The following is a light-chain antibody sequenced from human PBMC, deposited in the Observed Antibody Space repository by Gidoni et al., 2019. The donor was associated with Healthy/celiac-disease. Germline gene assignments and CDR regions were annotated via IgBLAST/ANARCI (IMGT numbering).Light chain of an antibody. J-gene: IGKJ4*01. CDR3: MQALQTPFT. V-gene: IGKV2-28*01. CDR2: LGS. CDR1: QSLLHSNGYNY. Sequence: DIVMTQFPLSLPVTPGEPASISCRSSQSLLHSNGYNYLDWYLQKPGQSPQLLIYLGSNRASGVPDRFSGSGSGTDFTLKISRVEAEDVGVYYCMQALQTPFTFGGGTKVEIK.